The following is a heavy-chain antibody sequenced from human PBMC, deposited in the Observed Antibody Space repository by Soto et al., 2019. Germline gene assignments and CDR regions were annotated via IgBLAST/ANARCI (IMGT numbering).Heavy chain of an antibody. CDR1: GYTFTNYG. CDR3: ATVGATTDPFDY. Sequence: GASVKVSCKASGYTFTNYGINWVRQAPGQGLEWMGWISAYNGNTNYAQKLQGRVTMTTDTSTSTAYMELRSLRSDDTAVYYCATVGATTDPFDYWGLGTLVTVSS. D-gene: IGHD1-26*01. J-gene: IGHJ4*02. CDR2: ISAYNGNT. V-gene: IGHV1-18*01.